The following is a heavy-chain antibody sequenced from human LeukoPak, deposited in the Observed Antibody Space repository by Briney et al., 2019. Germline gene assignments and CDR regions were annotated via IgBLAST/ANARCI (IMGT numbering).Heavy chain of an antibody. V-gene: IGHV3-23*01. CDR1: GFTFSIYN. D-gene: IGHD3-16*02. CDR2: ISSSGGST. CDR3: ARSLSSRFSGPRRPYYFDS. Sequence: GGSLRLSCAASGFTFSIYNMNWVRQAPGKGLQWVSGISSSGGSTYYVDSVKGRFTISTDNSKNTLYLQMNSLRAEDTAVYYCARSLSSRFSGPRRPYYFDSWGQGTLVTVSS. J-gene: IGHJ4*02.